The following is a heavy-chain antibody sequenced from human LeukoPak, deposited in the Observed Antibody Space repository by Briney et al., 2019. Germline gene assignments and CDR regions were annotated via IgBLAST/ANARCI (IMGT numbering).Heavy chain of an antibody. CDR2: IYYSGST. CDR1: GGSISSYY. D-gene: IGHD5/OR15-5a*01. CDR3: ARDLRYFDL. J-gene: IGHJ2*01. V-gene: IGHV4-59*01. Sequence: TSETLSLTCTVSGGSISSYYWSWIRQPPGKGLEWIGYIYYSGSTNYNPSLKSRVTISVDTPKNQFSLKLSSVTAADTAVYYCARDLRYFDLWGRGTLVTVSS.